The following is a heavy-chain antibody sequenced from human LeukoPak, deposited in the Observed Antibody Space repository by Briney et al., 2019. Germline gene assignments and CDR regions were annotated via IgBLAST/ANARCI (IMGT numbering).Heavy chain of an antibody. CDR3: ARVVPAPGYYMDV. Sequence: ASVKVSCKASGYTFTGYYIHWVRQAPGQGLEWMGWINPNNGDTQYAQNFQGRVTMTRDTSISTAYMELSSLRSEDTAVYYCARVVPAPGYYMDVWGKGTTVTISS. CDR2: INPNNGDT. J-gene: IGHJ6*03. D-gene: IGHD2-2*01. CDR1: GYTFTGYY. V-gene: IGHV1-2*02.